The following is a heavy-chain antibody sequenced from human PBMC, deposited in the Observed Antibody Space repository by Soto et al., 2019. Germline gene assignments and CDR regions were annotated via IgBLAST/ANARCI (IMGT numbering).Heavy chain of an antibody. J-gene: IGHJ4*02. D-gene: IGHD5-18*01. CDR1: GYTFTGYY. CDR2: INPNSGGT. CDR3: ARVDVDTAMSDY. V-gene: IGHV1-2*02. Sequence: ASVKVYCKXYGYTFTGYYMHCVRQAPGQGLEWMGWINPNSGGTNYAQKFQGRVTMTRDTSISTAYMELSRLRSDDTAVYYCARVDVDTAMSDYWGQGTLVTSPQ.